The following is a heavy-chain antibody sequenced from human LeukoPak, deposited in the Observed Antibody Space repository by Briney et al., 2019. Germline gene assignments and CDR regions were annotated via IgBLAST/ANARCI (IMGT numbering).Heavy chain of an antibody. CDR1: GYMFTGYY. J-gene: IGHJ4*02. D-gene: IGHD2-21*02. Sequence: ASVKVSCKASGYMFTGYYMHWERQAPGQGPEWMGWITPDNGGASYSQGDQDRVTMTSETSISTVYMELSRLRSDDTAVYYCATSHVVVTDFDYWGQGNLVTVSS. CDR3: ATSHVVVTDFDY. V-gene: IGHV1-2*02. CDR2: ITPDNGGA.